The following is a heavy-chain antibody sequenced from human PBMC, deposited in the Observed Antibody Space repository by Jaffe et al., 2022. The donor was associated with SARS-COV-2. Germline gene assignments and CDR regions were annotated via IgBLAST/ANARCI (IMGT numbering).Heavy chain of an antibody. CDR2: ISGSVGTT. CDR3: AKAPRWMRGNYMDV. V-gene: IGHV3-23*04. D-gene: IGHD2-2*03. Sequence: EVQLVESGGGLVQPGGSLRLSCEISGFTFSSDAMSWVRQAPGKGLEWVSTISGSVGTTYYADSVKGRFTISRDKSKNTLYLQMSSLRAEDTAVYYCAKAPRWMRGNYMDVWGKGTTVTVSS. CDR1: GFTFSSDA. J-gene: IGHJ6*03.